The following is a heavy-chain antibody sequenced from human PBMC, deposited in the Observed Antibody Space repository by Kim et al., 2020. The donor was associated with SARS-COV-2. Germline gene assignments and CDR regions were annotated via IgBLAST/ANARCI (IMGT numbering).Heavy chain of an antibody. Sequence: GGSLRLSCSASGFTFSSYAMHWVRQAPGKGLEYVSAISSNGGSTYYADSVKGRFTISRDNSKNTLYLQMSSLRAEDTAVYYCVKGHYYDSSGYVLDYWGQGTLVTVSS. CDR1: GFTFSSYA. V-gene: IGHV3-64D*09. J-gene: IGHJ4*02. D-gene: IGHD3-22*01. CDR2: ISSNGGST. CDR3: VKGHYYDSSGYVLDY.